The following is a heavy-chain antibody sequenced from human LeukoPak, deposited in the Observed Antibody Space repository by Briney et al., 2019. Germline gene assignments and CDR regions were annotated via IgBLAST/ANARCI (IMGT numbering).Heavy chain of an antibody. CDR2: ISYDGNKK. J-gene: IGHJ4*02. D-gene: IGHD3-9*01. CDR3: ATGGQYYDFLTESFDY. Sequence: PGGSLRLSCAASGFRVSRYAIHWVRQAPGKGLEWVAVISYDGNKKYYADSVKGRFTFSRDNSKNTLYLQMNSLRAEDTALYYCATGGQYYDFLTESFDYWGQGTLVTVSS. CDR1: GFRVSRYA. V-gene: IGHV3-30*04.